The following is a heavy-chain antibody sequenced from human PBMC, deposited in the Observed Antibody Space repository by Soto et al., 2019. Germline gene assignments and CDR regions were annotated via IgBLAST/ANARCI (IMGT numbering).Heavy chain of an antibody. CDR2: ISGSGYTT. CDR1: GFTFSNYA. D-gene: IGHD3-16*01. V-gene: IGHV3-23*01. CDR3: AKERGEVREGVGY. Sequence: EVQLLESGGGLVQPGGSLRLSCAASGFTFSNYAMSWVRQAPGKGLEWVSAISGSGYTTYYADSVKGRFTISRDNSKNTLYLQMNSLSAEDTAVYSCAKERGEVREGVGYWGQGTLVTVSS. J-gene: IGHJ4*02.